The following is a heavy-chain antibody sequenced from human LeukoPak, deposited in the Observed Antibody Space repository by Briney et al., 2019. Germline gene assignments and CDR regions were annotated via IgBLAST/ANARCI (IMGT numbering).Heavy chain of an antibody. D-gene: IGHD3-22*01. CDR3: ARDSSGYQ. Sequence: GGSLRLFCAAPGFGFSTCWMRWARQAPGKGLEWVANIKEDGSEKCYGDSVKGRSTISRDNAKNSLYLEMNSLRVEDTAVYYCARDSSGYQWGQGTLVTVSS. J-gene: IGHJ4*02. CDR2: IKEDGSEK. V-gene: IGHV3-7*01. CDR1: GFGFSTCW.